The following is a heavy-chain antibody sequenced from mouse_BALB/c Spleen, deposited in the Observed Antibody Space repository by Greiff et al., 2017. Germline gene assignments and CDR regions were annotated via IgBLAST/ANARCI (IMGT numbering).Heavy chain of an antibody. D-gene: IGHD2-3*01. CDR3: ARPNVYDGYYWYFDV. J-gene: IGHJ1*01. V-gene: IGHV5-6-5*01. CDR1: GFTFSSYA. CDR2: ISSGGST. Sequence: EVQVVESGGGLVKPGGSLKLSCAASGFTFSSYAMSWVRQTPEKRLEWVASISSGGSTYYPDSVKGRFTISRDNARNILYLQMSSLRSEDTAMYYCARPNVYDGYYWYFDVWGAGTTVTVSS.